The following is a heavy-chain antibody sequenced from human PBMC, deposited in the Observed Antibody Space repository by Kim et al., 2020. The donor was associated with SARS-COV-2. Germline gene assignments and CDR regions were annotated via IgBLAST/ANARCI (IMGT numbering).Heavy chain of an antibody. Sequence: GGSLRLSCATSGFTFRTYAMSWVRQAPGKGLEWLSAISGSGATTHYADCVKGRFTISRDNSMNTLSLQMTSLRVEDTARDYGAKDGDTSTTRTDALDIWG. CDR2: ISGSGATT. D-gene: IGHD3-16*01. V-gene: IGHV3-23*01. CDR1: GFTFRTYA. J-gene: IGHJ3*02. CDR3: AKDGDTSTTRTDALDI.